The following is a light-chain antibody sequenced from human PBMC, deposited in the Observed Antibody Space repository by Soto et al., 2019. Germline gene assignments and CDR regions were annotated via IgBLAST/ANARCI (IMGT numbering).Light chain of an antibody. Sequence: DIHMTQSPSTLSASLGDRVTITCRASQSISSWLAWYQQKPGKAPKLLIYKASSLESGVPARFSGSGSGTELTLTISSLQPDDFATYYCQQRSSFGQGTKGDIK. V-gene: IGKV1-5*03. CDR2: KAS. CDR3: QQRSS. CDR1: QSISSW. J-gene: IGKJ1*01.